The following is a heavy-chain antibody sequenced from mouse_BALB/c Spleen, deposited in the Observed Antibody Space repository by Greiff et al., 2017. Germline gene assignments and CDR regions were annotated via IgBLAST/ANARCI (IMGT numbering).Heavy chain of an antibody. V-gene: IGHV2-2*02. J-gene: IGHJ4*01. D-gene: IGHD2-14*01. CDR2: IWSGGST. CDR3: ARKGYYRYGDAMDY. Sequence: VKLMESGPGLVQPSQSLSITFTVSGFSLTSYGVHWVRQSPGKGLEWLGVIWSGGSTDYNAAFISRLSISKDNSKSQVFFKMNSLQANDTAIYYCARKGYYRYGDAMDYWGQGTSVTVSS. CDR1: GFSLTSYG.